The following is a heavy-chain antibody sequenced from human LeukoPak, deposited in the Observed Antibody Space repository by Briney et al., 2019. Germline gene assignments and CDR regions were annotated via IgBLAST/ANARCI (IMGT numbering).Heavy chain of an antibody. J-gene: IGHJ6*03. V-gene: IGHV4-34*01. CDR1: GGSFSGYY. CDR3: ARRYSSGWYRGYYYYMDV. CDR2: INHSGST. D-gene: IGHD6-19*01. Sequence: SSETLSLTCAVYGGSFSGYYWSWIRQPPGKGLEWIGEINHSGSTNYNPSLKSRVTISVDTSENQFSLKLSSVTAADTAVYYCARRYSSGWYRGYYYYMDVWGKGTTVTISS.